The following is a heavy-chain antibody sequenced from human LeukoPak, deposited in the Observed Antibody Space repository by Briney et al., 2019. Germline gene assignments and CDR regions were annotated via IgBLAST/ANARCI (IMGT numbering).Heavy chain of an antibody. Sequence: ASVKVSCKPSGYTFSDYFIHWVRQAPGQGLEWMGWINPYSGVTNSAHKFQGRVTMTTDTSIRTVYMEVSRTRSDDTAVYYCARGMAGGGPKIGFDYWGQGTVVTVSS. V-gene: IGHV1-2*02. CDR1: GYTFSDYF. J-gene: IGHJ4*02. D-gene: IGHD2-15*01. CDR3: ARGMAGGGPKIGFDY. CDR2: INPYSGVT.